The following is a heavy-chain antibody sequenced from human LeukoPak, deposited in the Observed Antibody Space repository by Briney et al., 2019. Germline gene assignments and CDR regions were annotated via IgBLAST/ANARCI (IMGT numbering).Heavy chain of an antibody. Sequence: GGSLRLSCAASGFTVSSNYMSWVRQAPGKGLEWVSVIYSGGSIYYADSVKGRFTISRDNSKNTPYLQMNSLRAEDTAVYYCARALGDSGYDYWGQGTLVTVSS. CDR1: GFTVSSNY. CDR3: ARALGDSGYDY. V-gene: IGHV3-53*01. J-gene: IGHJ4*02. D-gene: IGHD3-22*01. CDR2: IYSGGSI.